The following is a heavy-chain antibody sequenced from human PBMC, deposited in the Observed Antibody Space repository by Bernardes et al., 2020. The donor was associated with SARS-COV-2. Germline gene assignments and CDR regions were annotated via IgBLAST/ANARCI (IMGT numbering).Heavy chain of an antibody. V-gene: IGHV4-39*01. J-gene: IGHJ4*02. Sequence: SETLSLTCTVSGGSISSSSYYWGWIRQSPGKGLEWIGSVSYSGSTYYNPPLKSRVTISADTSNNQFSLKLSSVTAADTAVYYCASLQTGWMVGSTSFFDYWGQGTLVTVSS. CDR2: VSYSGST. D-gene: IGHD2-15*01. CDR3: ASLQTGWMVGSTSFFDY. CDR1: GGSISSSSYY.